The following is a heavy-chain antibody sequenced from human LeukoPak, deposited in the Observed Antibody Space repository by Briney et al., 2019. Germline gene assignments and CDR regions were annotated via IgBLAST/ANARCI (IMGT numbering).Heavy chain of an antibody. V-gene: IGHV3-7*01. CDR1: GFTFSSYA. CDR2: IKQDGTEI. Sequence: PGGSLRLSCAASGFTFSSYAMSWVRQAPGKGLEWVANIKQDGTEIFYVDSVKGRFTISRDNAENSLYLRMNTLRAEDTAVYYCAVHSSGWKRFDYWGQGTLVTVSS. D-gene: IGHD6-19*01. CDR3: AVHSSGWKRFDY. J-gene: IGHJ4*02.